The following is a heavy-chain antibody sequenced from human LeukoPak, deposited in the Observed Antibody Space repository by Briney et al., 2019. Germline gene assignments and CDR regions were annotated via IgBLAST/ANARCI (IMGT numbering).Heavy chain of an antibody. CDR3: ARPYYYDSSGYPSYFDY. Sequence: GGSLRLSCAASGFTFSSYSMNWVRQAPGKGLEWVSAISGSGGSTYYADSVKGRFTISRDNSKNTLYLQMNSLRAEDTAVYYCARPYYYDSSGYPSYFDYWGQGTLVTVSS. V-gene: IGHV3-23*01. CDR1: GFTFSSYS. CDR2: ISGSGGST. D-gene: IGHD3-22*01. J-gene: IGHJ4*02.